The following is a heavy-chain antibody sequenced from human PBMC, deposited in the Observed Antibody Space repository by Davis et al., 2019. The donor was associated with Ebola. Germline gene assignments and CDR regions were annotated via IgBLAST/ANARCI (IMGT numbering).Heavy chain of an antibody. V-gene: IGHV3-66*02. D-gene: IGHD6-13*01. CDR2: IYSGGST. CDR1: GFTVSSNY. Sequence: PGGSLRLSCAASGFTVSSNYMSWVRQAPGKGLEWVSVIYSGGSTYYADSVKGRFTISRDNSKNTLYLQMNSLRAEDTAVYYCARDQGIAAAGTGDYYYYYGMDVWGQGTTVTVSS. J-gene: IGHJ6*02. CDR3: ARDQGIAAAGTGDYYYYYGMDV.